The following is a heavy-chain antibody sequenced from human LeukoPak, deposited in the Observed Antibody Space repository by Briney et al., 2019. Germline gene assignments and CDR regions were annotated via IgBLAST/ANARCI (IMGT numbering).Heavy chain of an antibody. D-gene: IGHD4-23*01. V-gene: IGHV4-59*08. CDR2: IYYSGTT. CDR3: AKYYGGNHDY. CDR1: GASISGYY. J-gene: IGHJ4*02. Sequence: SETLSLTCSVSGASISGYYWTWIRQPPGKGLEWIGDIYYSGTTNYNPSLKSRVSISVATSKNHFSLKLSSVTAADTAVYYCAKYYGGNHDYWGQGTLVTVSS.